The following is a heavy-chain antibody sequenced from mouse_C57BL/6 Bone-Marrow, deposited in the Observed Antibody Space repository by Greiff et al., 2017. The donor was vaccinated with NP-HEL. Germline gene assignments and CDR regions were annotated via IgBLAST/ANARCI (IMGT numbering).Heavy chain of an antibody. CDR1: GYTFTSYW. V-gene: IGHV1-50*01. J-gene: IGHJ3*01. CDR2: IDPSDSYT. D-gene: IGHD3-2*02. Sequence: QVQLQQPGAELVKPGASVKLSCKASGYTFTSYWMQWVKQRPGQGLEWIGEIDPSDSYTNYNQKFNGKATLTVDTSSSTAYMQLSSLTSEDSAVYYCARGLRLLFAYWGQGTLVTVSA. CDR3: ARGLRLLFAY.